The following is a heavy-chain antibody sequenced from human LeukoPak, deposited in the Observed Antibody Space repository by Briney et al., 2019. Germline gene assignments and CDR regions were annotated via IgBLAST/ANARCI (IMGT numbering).Heavy chain of an antibody. CDR3: ARARAGLGLLDF. CDR1: RGPISTGGYS. V-gene: IGHV4-30-2*01. D-gene: IGHD1-26*01. J-gene: IGHJ3*01. CDR2: IFQSGSP. Sequence: SETLSLTCAVSRGPISTGGYSWTWIRQPPGKGLEWIGYIFQSGSPSYNPSLRSRVTISVDTSRNHFSLELISVTAADTAMYYCARARAGLGLLDFWGQGTMVTVSS.